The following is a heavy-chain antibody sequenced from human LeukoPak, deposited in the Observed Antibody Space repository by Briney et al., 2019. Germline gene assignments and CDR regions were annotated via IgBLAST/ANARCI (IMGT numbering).Heavy chain of an antibody. CDR1: GGSISSYY. J-gene: IGHJ5*02. V-gene: IGHV4-59*12. CDR2: IYYSGST. Sequence: PSETLFLTCTVSGGSISSYYWSWIRQPPGKGLEWIGYIYYSGSTNYNPSLKSRVTISVDTSKNQFSLKLSSVTAADTAVYYCARALPIRYDFNNWFDPWGQGTLVTVSS. D-gene: IGHD3-3*01. CDR3: ARALPIRYDFNNWFDP.